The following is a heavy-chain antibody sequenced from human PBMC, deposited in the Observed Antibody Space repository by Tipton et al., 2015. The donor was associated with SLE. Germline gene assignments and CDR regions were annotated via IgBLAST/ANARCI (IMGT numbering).Heavy chain of an antibody. Sequence: LRLSCAVYGGSFSGYYWSWIRQPPGKGLEWIGEINHSGSTNYNPSLKSRVTISVDTSKNQLSLKLSSVTAADTAVYYCARGSGPGSKYCSSTSCYAFDYWGQGTLVTVSS. D-gene: IGHD2-2*01. V-gene: IGHV4-34*01. CDR1: GGSFSGYY. J-gene: IGHJ4*02. CDR3: ARGSGPGSKYCSSTSCYAFDY. CDR2: INHSGST.